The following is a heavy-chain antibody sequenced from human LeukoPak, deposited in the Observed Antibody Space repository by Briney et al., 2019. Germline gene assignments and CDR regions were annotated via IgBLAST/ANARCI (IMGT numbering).Heavy chain of an antibody. V-gene: IGHV4-59*01. Sequence: SETLSLTCAVSGGSISSYYWSWLRQPPGKGLEWIGYIYYSGSTHYNPSLKSRVTISVDTSKNQFSLKLSSVTAADTAVYYCARTTEAHSWLTRYYDYYMDVWGKGTTVTVSS. J-gene: IGHJ6*03. D-gene: IGHD6-13*01. CDR3: ARTTEAHSWLTRYYDYYMDV. CDR2: IYYSGST. CDR1: GGSISSYY.